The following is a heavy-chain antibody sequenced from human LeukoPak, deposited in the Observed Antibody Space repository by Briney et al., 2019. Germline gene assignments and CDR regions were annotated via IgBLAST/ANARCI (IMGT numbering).Heavy chain of an antibody. D-gene: IGHD6-13*01. CDR1: GFTFSNYW. J-gene: IGHJ4*02. V-gene: IGHV3-7*01. Sequence: GGSLRLSCAASGFTFSNYWMSWVRQAPGKGLEWVANIKQDGSEKYYVDSVKGRFTISRDNAKNTLYLQVNSLRAEDTAVYYCARGLSGTSAGFDYWGQGTLVSVSS. CDR2: IKQDGSEK. CDR3: ARGLSGTSAGFDY.